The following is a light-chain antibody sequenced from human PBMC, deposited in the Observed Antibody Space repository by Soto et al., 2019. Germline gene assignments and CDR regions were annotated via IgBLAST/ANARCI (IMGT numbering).Light chain of an antibody. J-gene: IGKJ4*01. CDR1: QDISKY. V-gene: IGKV1-27*01. CDR3: QKHDSAPLT. Sequence: DIPMTQSPSSLSASVGDRVTITCRAGQDISKYLAWYQQRPGKVPKLLIYSTSTLYSGVPSRFSGSGSGTDFTLTISGLQPEDVATYYCQKHDSAPLTFGGGTRVEI. CDR2: STS.